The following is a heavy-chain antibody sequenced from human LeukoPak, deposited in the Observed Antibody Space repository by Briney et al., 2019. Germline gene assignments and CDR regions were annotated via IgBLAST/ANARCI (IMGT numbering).Heavy chain of an antibody. Sequence: SVKVSCKASGGTFSIYAISWVRQAPGQGLEWMGGIIPIFGTANYAQKFQGRVTITADESTSTAYMELSSLRSEDTAVYYCARVANSEELDYDILTGLSWFDPWGQGTLVTVSS. CDR3: ARVANSEELDYDILTGLSWFDP. J-gene: IGHJ5*02. V-gene: IGHV1-69*13. CDR1: GGTFSIYA. CDR2: IIPIFGTA. D-gene: IGHD3-9*01.